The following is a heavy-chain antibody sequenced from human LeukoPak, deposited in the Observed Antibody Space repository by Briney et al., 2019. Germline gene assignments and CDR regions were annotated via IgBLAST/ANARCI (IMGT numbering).Heavy chain of an antibody. CDR2: IFYSGSV. CDR1: GGSISSSNW. D-gene: IGHD2-2*01. J-gene: IGHJ5*02. Sequence: SGTLSLTCAVSGGSISSSNWWSWVRQPPGKGLEWIGHIFYSGSVDYNPSLKSRVTMSVDTSKNQFSLKLSSVTAVDTAVYYCARTVVPAASGANWFDPWGQGTLVTVSS. CDR3: ARTVVPAASGANWFDP. V-gene: IGHV4-28*05.